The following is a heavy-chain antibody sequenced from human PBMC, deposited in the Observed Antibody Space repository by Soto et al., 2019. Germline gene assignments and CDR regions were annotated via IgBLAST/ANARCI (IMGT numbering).Heavy chain of an antibody. CDR1: GYKVSTWHNFTSYW. J-gene: IGHJ3*02. D-gene: IGHD5-18*01. CDR2: IWPSDSDT. Sequence: PGESLKISCMGSGYKVSTWHNFTSYWIGWVRQMPGKGLEWMGIIWPSDSDTRYSPSFQGLVTISADKSINTVYLQWSSLKASDTATYFCARRRSSTDMAPFDMWGQGTMVTVSS. CDR3: ARRRSSTDMAPFDM. V-gene: IGHV5-51*01.